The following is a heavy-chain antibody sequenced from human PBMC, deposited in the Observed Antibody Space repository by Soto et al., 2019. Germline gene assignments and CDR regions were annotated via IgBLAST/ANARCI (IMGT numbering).Heavy chain of an antibody. Sequence: EVQLVESGGGLVQPGGSLRLSCAASGFTFSDDYMDWVRQAPGKGLEWVGRARNKANTYTTEYAASVKGRFSISRDDSKNSLYLQMNSLKTEDTAVYYCARVLFNYAFNWFDPWGQGTLVTVSS. CDR3: ARVLFNYAFNWFDP. CDR1: GFTFSDDY. V-gene: IGHV3-72*01. J-gene: IGHJ5*02. CDR2: ARNKANTYTT. D-gene: IGHD2-21*01.